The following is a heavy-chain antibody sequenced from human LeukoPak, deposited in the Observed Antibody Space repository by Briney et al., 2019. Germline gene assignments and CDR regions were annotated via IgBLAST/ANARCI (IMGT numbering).Heavy chain of an antibody. Sequence: SQTLSLTCTVSGGSISSGDYYWSWIRQPPGKGPEWIGYIYYSGSTYYNPSLKSRVTISVDTSKNQFSLKLSSVTAADTAVYYCARANMVRGVIFPPNFDYWGQGTLVTVSS. J-gene: IGHJ4*02. V-gene: IGHV4-30-4*01. D-gene: IGHD3-10*01. CDR3: ARANMVRGVIFPPNFDY. CDR2: IYYSGST. CDR1: GGSISSGDYY.